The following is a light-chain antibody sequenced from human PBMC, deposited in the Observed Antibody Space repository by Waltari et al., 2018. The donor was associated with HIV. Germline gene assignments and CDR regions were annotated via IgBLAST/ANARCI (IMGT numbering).Light chain of an antibody. CDR3: GSWDTRLNGGV. CDR1: TSNFGNDF. Sequence: QSVLTQPPSVSAAPGQKVTISCSGSTSNFGNDFVSWYQHLPGAAPKLLIYDNNKRPSGISDRFSGYKTDTSATLAITGLQTGDEAHYYCGSWDTRLNGGVFGGGTKLTVL. CDR2: DNN. V-gene: IGLV1-51*01. J-gene: IGLJ3*02.